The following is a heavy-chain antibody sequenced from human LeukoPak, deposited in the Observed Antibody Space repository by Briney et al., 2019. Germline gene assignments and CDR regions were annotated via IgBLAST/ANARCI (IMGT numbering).Heavy chain of an antibody. CDR1: GGTFSSYA. Sequence: SVKVSCKASGGTFSSYAISWVRQAPGQGLEWMGGVIPIFGTANYAQKFQGRVTITADESTSTAYMELSSLRSEDTAVYYCARGPQIVVVPAAFNWFDPWGQGTLVTVSS. CDR3: ARGPQIVVVPAAFNWFDP. D-gene: IGHD2-2*01. CDR2: VIPIFGTA. J-gene: IGHJ5*02. V-gene: IGHV1-69*01.